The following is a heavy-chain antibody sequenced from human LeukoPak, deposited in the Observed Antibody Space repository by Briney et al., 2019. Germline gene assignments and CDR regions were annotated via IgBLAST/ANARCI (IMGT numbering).Heavy chain of an antibody. V-gene: IGHV4-59*08. D-gene: IGHD3-22*01. CDR3: ARTYYDSDY. CDR1: GGSTRNYF. J-gene: IGHJ4*02. CDR2: IYYTGST. Sequence: PSETLSLTCTVSGGSTRNYFCNWIRQPPGKGLEWIGNIYYTGSTNYNPSLKSRVTISVDTSKNEFSLQLSSVTAADTAVYYCARTYYDSDYWGQGTLVTVSS.